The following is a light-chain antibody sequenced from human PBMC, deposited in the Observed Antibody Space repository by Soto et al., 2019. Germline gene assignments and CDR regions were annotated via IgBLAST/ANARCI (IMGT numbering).Light chain of an antibody. V-gene: IGLV1-40*01. J-gene: IGLJ2*01. CDR2: GKI. CDR1: SSNIGAGYD. Sequence: QYVLTQPPSVSGAPGQRVTISCTGSSSNIGAGYDIHWYQQLPGTAPKLLIYGKINRPSGVPDRFSGSKSGTSASLAITGLQAEDEADYYCQSYDSSLSGSVVFGGGTKLTVL. CDR3: QSYDSSLSGSVV.